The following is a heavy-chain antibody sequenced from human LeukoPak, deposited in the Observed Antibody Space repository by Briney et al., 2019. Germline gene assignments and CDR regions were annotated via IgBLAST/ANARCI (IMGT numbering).Heavy chain of an antibody. CDR3: ARTIREQWLTIDY. V-gene: IGHV3-74*01. J-gene: IGHJ4*02. CDR2: ITSDGSST. Sequence: GGSLRLSCAASGFTFSTYWVHWVRQAPGKGLAWVSRITSDGSSTSYADSVKGRFTISRDNTKNSLYLQMNSLGAEDTAVYYCARTIREQWLTIDYWGQGTLVTFSS. CDR1: GFTFSTYW. D-gene: IGHD6-19*01.